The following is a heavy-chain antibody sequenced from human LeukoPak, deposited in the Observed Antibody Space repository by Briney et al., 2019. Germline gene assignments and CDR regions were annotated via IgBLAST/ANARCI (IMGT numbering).Heavy chain of an antibody. J-gene: IGHJ5*02. D-gene: IGHD4-17*01. CDR1: GGSISTHY. V-gene: IGHV4-59*11. CDR2: IFYTGSA. Sequence: SETLSLTCTVSGGSISTHYWAWIPQCPRKGLEWLGYIFYTGSADYNPSLKSRVTMSVDTSKNHFSRYLRSVTAADTAMYYCARGPFGDYDNWFDPWGQGTLVTVSS. CDR3: ARGPFGDYDNWFDP.